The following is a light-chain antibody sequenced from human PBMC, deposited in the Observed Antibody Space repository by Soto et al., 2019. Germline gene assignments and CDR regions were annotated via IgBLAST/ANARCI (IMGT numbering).Light chain of an antibody. J-gene: IGLJ3*02. V-gene: IGLV2-8*01. CDR3: RSYAASNSFYFV. Sequence: QSALTQPPSASGSPGQSVTISCTGTSSDVGGYNYVSWYQQYPGRAPKLMIYEVTKGPSGVPDRFSGSKSGNTASLTVSGLQAEDEADYYCRSYAASNSFYFVFGGGTKLTV. CDR2: EVT. CDR1: SSDVGGYNY.